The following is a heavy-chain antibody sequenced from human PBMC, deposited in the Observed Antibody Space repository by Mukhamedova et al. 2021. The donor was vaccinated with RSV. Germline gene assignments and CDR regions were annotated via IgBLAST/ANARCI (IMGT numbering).Heavy chain of an antibody. CDR2: IYYSGST. Sequence: GKGLEWIGSIYYSGSTSYNPSLKSRVTISVDTSKNQFSLKLSSVTAADTAVYYCARHVWFGELVHPFDYWGQGTLVTVSS. CDR3: ARHVWFGELVHPFDY. D-gene: IGHD3-10*01. J-gene: IGHJ4*02. V-gene: IGHV4-39*01.